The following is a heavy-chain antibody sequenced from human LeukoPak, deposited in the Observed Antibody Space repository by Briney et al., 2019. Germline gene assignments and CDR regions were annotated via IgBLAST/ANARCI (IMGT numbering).Heavy chain of an antibody. Sequence: SVKVSCKASGGTFSSYTISWVRQAPGQGLEWMGRIIPILGIANYAQKFQGRVTITADKSTSTADMEVSSVRSDDTAGYYCARGGRGATITNFDYWGQGTLVTVSS. CDR2: IIPILGIA. J-gene: IGHJ4*02. V-gene: IGHV1-69*02. CDR1: GGTFSSYT. D-gene: IGHD5-24*01. CDR3: ARGGRGATITNFDY.